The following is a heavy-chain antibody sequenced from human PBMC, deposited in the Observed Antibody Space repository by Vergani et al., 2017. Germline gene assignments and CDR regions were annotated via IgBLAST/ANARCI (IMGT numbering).Heavy chain of an antibody. V-gene: IGHV7-4-1*02. J-gene: IGHJ4*02. CDR2: INTNTENP. D-gene: IGHD6-19*01. CDR3: ARAKRGRLAVGATDS. CDR1: GYTFTNYA. Sequence: QVPLVQSGSGLKKPGASVKVSCKASGYTFTNYAMSWVRQAPGQGLEWLGGINTNTENPTYAQGFTGQFVFSLDTSVSTAYLQINSLKAEDTAVYFCARAKRGRLAVGATDSWGQGTLLTVSS.